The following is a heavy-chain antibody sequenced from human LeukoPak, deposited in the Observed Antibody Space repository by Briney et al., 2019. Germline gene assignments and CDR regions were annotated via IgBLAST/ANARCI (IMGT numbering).Heavy chain of an antibody. J-gene: IGHJ4*02. V-gene: IGHV1-69*06. CDR1: GGTFSSYA. CDR3: ARTFGGVIAKD. D-gene: IGHD3-16*02. CDR2: IIPIFGTA. Sequence: RASVKVSCKASGGTFSSYAISWVRQAPGQGLEWMGGIIPIFGTANYAQKFQGRVTITADKSTSTAYMELSSLRSEDTAVYYCARTFGGVIAKDWGQGTLVTVSS.